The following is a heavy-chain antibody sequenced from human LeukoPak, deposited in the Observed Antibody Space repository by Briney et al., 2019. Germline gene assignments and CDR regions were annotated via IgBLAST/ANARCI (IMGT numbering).Heavy chain of an antibody. Sequence: GGSLRLSCAASGFTFSSYEMNWVRQAPGKGLEWASYISSSGSTIYYADSVKGRFTISRDNAKSSLYLQMNSLRAEDTAVYYCARDYGGDEYYFDYWGQGTLVTVSS. D-gene: IGHD4-17*01. J-gene: IGHJ4*02. CDR1: GFTFSSYE. CDR2: ISSSGSTI. CDR3: ARDYGGDEYYFDY. V-gene: IGHV3-48*03.